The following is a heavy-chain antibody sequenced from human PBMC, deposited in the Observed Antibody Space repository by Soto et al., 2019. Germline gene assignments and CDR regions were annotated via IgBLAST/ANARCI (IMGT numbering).Heavy chain of an antibody. CDR3: GRDPGYGAFDY. CDR1: GFTFSHYW. Sequence: EVQLVDSGGDLVQPGGSLRLSCAASGFTFSHYWMTWVRQAPGKGLEWVANINQDGSVKTYLDSMKGRLTISRDNAQDSLYLQMDSLRADDTAVYYCGRDPGYGAFDYWGQGTLVTVSA. CDR2: INQDGSVK. V-gene: IGHV3-7*01. J-gene: IGHJ4*02. D-gene: IGHD4-17*01.